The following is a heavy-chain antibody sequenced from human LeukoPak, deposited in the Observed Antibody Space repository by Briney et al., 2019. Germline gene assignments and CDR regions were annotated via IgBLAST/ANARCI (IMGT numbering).Heavy chain of an antibody. Sequence: PGGSLRLSCAASGFTFSTSWMHWVRQTPGKGLVWVSRINTDESKINHADSVKGRFTISRDNAKNMLYLQMNSLRAEDTAVYYCARGGLFKYFFDYWGQGTPVTVSS. CDR2: INTDESKI. J-gene: IGHJ4*02. V-gene: IGHV3-74*01. CDR1: GFTFSTSW. D-gene: IGHD2-15*01. CDR3: ARGGLFKYFFDY.